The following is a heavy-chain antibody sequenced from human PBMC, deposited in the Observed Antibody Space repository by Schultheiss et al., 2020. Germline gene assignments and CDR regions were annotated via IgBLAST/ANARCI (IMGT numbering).Heavy chain of an antibody. V-gene: IGHV2-26*01. D-gene: IGHD3-3*01. CDR2: IFSNDEK. J-gene: IGHJ6*04. Sequence: SGPTLVKPTQSLTLTCTFSGFSLTSAGVAVGWIRQPPGKALEWLAHIFSNDEKSYSTSLKSRLTISKDTSKSQVVLTMTNMDPVDTATYYCARIEDTIFGVATDVWGKGTTVTVSS. CDR1: GFSLTSAGVA. CDR3: ARIEDTIFGVATDV.